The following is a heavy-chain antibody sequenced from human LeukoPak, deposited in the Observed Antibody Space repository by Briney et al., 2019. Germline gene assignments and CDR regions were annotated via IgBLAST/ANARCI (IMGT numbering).Heavy chain of an antibody. CDR1: GFTFSDYY. V-gene: IGHV3-11*04. D-gene: IGHD2-15*01. J-gene: IGHJ4*02. CDR3: ASSQSSVHGIVGC. CDR2: ISANGNNK. Sequence: GGSLRLSCAASGFTFSDYYMTWIRQAPGKGLEWVSYISANGNNKYYADSVKGRFTISRDNAKNSLYLQMNSLRVEDTAVYYCASSQSSVHGIVGCWGQGTLFTVSS.